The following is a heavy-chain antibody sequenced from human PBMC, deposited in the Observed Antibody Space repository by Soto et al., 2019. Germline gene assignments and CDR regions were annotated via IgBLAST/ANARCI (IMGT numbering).Heavy chain of an antibody. Sequence: GAPGKGSSKGCGGTLTRYALTWGRQAPGQGVEWMGGIIPIFGTANYAQKFQGRVTITADESTSTAYMELSSLRSEDTAVYYCARESRYCSGGSCYFLPGIDYWGQGTLVTVSS. V-gene: IGHV1-69*13. D-gene: IGHD2-15*01. CDR1: GGTLTRYA. J-gene: IGHJ4*02. CDR2: IIPIFGTA. CDR3: ARESRYCSGGSCYFLPGIDY.